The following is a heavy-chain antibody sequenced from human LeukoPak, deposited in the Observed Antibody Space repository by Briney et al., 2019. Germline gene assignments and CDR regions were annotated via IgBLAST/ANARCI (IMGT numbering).Heavy chain of an antibody. CDR1: GFTFSSYG. D-gene: IGHD3-22*01. CDR2: ISVSGGST. CDR3: AKSMYNTMIVVVIRDDAFDI. J-gene: IGHJ3*02. V-gene: IGHV3-23*01. Sequence: PGGSLRLSCAASGFTFSSYGMSWVRQAPGKGLEWVSAISVSGGSTYYADSVKGRFTISRDNSKNTLYLQMNTVRAEDTAVYYCAKSMYNTMIVVVIRDDAFDIWGQGTMVTVSS.